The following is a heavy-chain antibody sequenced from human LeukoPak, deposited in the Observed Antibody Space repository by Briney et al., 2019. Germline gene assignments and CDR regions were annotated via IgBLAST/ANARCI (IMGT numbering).Heavy chain of an antibody. CDR2: INDDGGGT. CDR3: AKGSSGTASNPVDY. CDR1: GFTISSHA. D-gene: IGHD1-7*01. J-gene: IGHJ4*02. V-gene: IGHV3-23*01. Sequence: GGSLRLSCAASGFTISSHAMTWVRQAPGKGLDWVSAINDDGGGTYYADSVKGRFTVSRDNSKNTLFLQMNSLRAEDTAMYYCAKGSSGTASNPVDYWGQGTLVTVSS.